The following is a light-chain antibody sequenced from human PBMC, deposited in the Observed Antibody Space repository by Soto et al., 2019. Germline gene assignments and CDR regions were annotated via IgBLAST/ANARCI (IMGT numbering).Light chain of an antibody. Sequence: EIVMTQSPATLSVSPGERATLSCRASQSISSNLAWYQQKPGQAPRLLMFRTSSRATGFPARFSGSGSGTEFNLTISSLQSEDFATYYCQQSYSTWPITFGQGTRLEI. CDR1: QSISSN. CDR3: QQSYSTWPIT. J-gene: IGKJ5*01. V-gene: IGKV3-15*01. CDR2: RTS.